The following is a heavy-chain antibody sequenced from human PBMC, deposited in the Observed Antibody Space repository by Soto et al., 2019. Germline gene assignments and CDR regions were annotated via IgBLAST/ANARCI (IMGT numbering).Heavy chain of an antibody. J-gene: IGHJ4*02. D-gene: IGHD3-22*01. Sequence: GASVKVSCKASGYTFTSYDINWVRQATGQGLEWMGWMNPNSGNTGYAQKFQGRVTMTRNTSISTAYMELSSLRSEDTAVYYCARVGYYYDSSGYYLSLAYWGQGTLVTVSS. CDR2: MNPNSGNT. CDR3: ARVGYYYDSSGYYLSLAY. V-gene: IGHV1-8*01. CDR1: GYTFTSYD.